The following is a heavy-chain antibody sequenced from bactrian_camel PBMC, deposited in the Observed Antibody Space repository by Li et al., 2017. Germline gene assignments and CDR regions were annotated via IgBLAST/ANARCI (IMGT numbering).Heavy chain of an antibody. D-gene: IGHD4*01. Sequence: HVQLVESGGETVQAGGAVRLSCAISGISTHSAYFTGWFRRAPGKQREGVAAIDPDVTTRYADSVKGRFTISYDNAKNTLFLQMNSLKPEDTAMYYCAARGGGVCYRGSYMYSGWGQGTQVTVS. CDR1: GISTHSAYF. CDR3: AARGGGVCYRGSYMYSG. CDR2: IDPDVTT. J-gene: IGHJ4*01. V-gene: IGHV3S53*01.